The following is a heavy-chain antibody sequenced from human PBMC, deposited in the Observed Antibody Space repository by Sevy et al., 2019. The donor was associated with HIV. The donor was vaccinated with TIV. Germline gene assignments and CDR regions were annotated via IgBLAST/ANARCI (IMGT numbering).Heavy chain of an antibody. V-gene: IGHV3-21*01. J-gene: IGHJ6*02. CDR3: ASDRGVGTSSYGMDV. Sequence: GGSLSLSCAASGFTFSSYSMNWVRQAPGKGLEWVSSISSGSTYIYYVDSVKGRFTISRDNAKNSLYLQMNSLRAEDTAVYYCASDRGVGTSSYGMDVWGQGTTVTVSS. D-gene: IGHD1-26*01. CDR2: ISSGSTYI. CDR1: GFTFSSYS.